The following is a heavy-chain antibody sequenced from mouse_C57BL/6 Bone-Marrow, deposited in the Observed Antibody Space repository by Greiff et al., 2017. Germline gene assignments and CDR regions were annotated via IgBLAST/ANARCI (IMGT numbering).Heavy chain of an antibody. CDR1: GFNIKDDY. J-gene: IGHJ3*01. CDR3: TTRSMVTTRAWFAY. V-gene: IGHV14-4*01. CDR2: IDPENGDT. Sequence: EVQLQQSGAELVRPGASVKLSCTASGFNIKDDYMHWVKQRPEQGLEWIGWIDPENGDTEYASKFQGKATITADTSSNTAYLQLSSLTSEDTAVYYCTTRSMVTTRAWFAYWGQGTLVTVSA. D-gene: IGHD2-2*01.